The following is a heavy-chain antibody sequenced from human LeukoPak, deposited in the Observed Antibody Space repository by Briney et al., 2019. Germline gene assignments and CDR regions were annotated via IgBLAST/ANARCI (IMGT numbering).Heavy chain of an antibody. V-gene: IGHV3-7*01. Sequence: GGSLRLSCAASGFTFDTYWMSWVRQAPGKGLEWVANIKHDGSAKYYVDSVKGRFTISRDNAANSLYLQMNSLRVEDTALYYCARGYSMGGQWLEGDTRFDSWGQGTLVTVSS. CDR2: IKHDGSAK. J-gene: IGHJ4*02. CDR3: ARGYSMGGQWLEGDTRFDS. CDR1: GFTFDTYW. D-gene: IGHD6-19*01.